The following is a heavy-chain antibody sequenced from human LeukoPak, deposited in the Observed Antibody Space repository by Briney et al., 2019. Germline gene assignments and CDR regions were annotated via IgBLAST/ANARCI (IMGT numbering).Heavy chain of an antibody. CDR1: GGTFSSYA. D-gene: IGHD3-3*01. CDR3: AREGFWSGFNWFDP. J-gene: IGHJ5*02. Sequence: EASVKVSCKASGGTFSSYAISWVRQAPGQGLEWMGGIIPIFGTANYAQKFQGRVTITADESTSTAYMELSSLRSEDTAVYYCAREGFWSGFNWFDPWGQGTLVTVSS. CDR2: IIPIFGTA. V-gene: IGHV1-69*13.